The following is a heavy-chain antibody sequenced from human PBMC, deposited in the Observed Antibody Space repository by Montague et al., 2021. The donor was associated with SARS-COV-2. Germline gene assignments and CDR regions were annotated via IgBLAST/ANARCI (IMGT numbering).Heavy chain of an antibody. CDR1: GGGSISSSHW. D-gene: IGHD1-26*01. Sequence: SETLSLTCTVSGGGSISSSHWWSWVRQPPGKGLEWIGEIYHDGSTNYNPSLKSRLTISVDKSKNQFSLKLSSVTAADTAVYYCARFTSTGSGSYYTFDYWGQGPLVTVSS. V-gene: IGHV4-4*02. CDR3: ARFTSTGSGSYYTFDY. J-gene: IGHJ4*02. CDR2: IYHDGST.